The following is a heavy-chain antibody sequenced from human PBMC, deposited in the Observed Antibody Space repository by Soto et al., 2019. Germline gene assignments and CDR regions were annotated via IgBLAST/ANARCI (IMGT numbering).Heavy chain of an antibody. Sequence: ASVNVSCKASGGTFSSYAIGWGRQAPGKGLEWMGGFDPEDGETIYAQKFQGRVTMTEDTSTDTAYMELSSLRSEDAAVYYCATLGSLGDAFDIWGQGTMVPVSS. V-gene: IGHV1-24*01. J-gene: IGHJ3*02. D-gene: IGHD3-16*01. CDR2: FDPEDGET. CDR3: ATLGSLGDAFDI. CDR1: GGTFSSYA.